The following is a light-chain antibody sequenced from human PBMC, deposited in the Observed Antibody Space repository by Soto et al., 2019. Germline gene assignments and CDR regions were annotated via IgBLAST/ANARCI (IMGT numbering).Light chain of an antibody. CDR3: QQYSGAPPRT. Sequence: EIVLTQSPGTLSLSPGERATLSCRASQSITRNYLAWYQQKPGQAPRLLIYGTSGRATGIPDRFSGCGSGTDFTLSISRLEPEDFAVYYCQQYSGAPPRTFGQGTKLEI. CDR2: GTS. V-gene: IGKV3-20*01. CDR1: QSITRNY. J-gene: IGKJ2*01.